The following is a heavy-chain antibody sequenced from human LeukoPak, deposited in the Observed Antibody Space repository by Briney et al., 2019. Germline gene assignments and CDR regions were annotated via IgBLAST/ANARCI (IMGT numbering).Heavy chain of an antibody. CDR1: GYSFPNYG. D-gene: IGHD3-22*01. CDR2: ISAYNGNT. Sequence: ASVKVSCKASGYSFPNYGINWVRQAPGQGLEWMGWISAYNGNTNYAQKLQGRVTMTTDASTSTAYMELRSLRSDDTAVYYCVRESGGYYGGAFDYWGQGTLVTVSS. V-gene: IGHV1-18*01. CDR3: VRESGGYYGGAFDY. J-gene: IGHJ4*02.